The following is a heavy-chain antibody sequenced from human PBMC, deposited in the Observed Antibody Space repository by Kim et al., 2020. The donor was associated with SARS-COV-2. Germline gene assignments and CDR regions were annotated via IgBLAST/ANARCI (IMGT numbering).Heavy chain of an antibody. V-gene: IGHV3-23*01. CDR3: AKDPHGYHEDY. Sequence: GGSLRLSCEGSGLIFASYAMSWVRQAPGKGLEWVSGISSNSISTYYADSVKGRFTVSRDNSKNTLYLQLNRLRAEDTAVYYCAKDPHGYHEDYWGQGTLVTVSS. D-gene: IGHD3-16*02. J-gene: IGHJ4*02. CDR2: ISSNSIST. CDR1: GLIFASYA.